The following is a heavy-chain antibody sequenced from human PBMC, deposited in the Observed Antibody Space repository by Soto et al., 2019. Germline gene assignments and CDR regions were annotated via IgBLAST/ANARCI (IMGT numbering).Heavy chain of an antibody. D-gene: IGHD3-9*01. CDR1: GFTFSSYG. CDR2: ISYDGSNK. Sequence: GGSLRLSCAASGFTFSSYGMHWVRQAPGKGLEWVAVISYDGSNKYYADSVKGRFTISRDNSKNTLYLQMNSLRAEDTAVYYCAREYYDILTGLYLNWFERWGQGTLVTVSS. CDR3: AREYYDILTGLYLNWFER. J-gene: IGHJ5*02. V-gene: IGHV3-30*03.